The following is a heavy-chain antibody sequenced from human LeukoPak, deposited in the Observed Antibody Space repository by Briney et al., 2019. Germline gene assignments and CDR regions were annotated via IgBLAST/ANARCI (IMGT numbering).Heavy chain of an antibody. Sequence: SETLSLTCTVSGGATSSYYWSWIRQPPGKGLEWIGYIYYSGSTNYNPSLKSRVTISVDTSKNQFSLKLSSVTAADTAVYYCARHGGLDAFDIWGQGTMVTVSS. CDR3: ARHGGLDAFDI. CDR1: GGATSSYY. J-gene: IGHJ3*02. V-gene: IGHV4-59*01. CDR2: IYYSGST. D-gene: IGHD4-23*01.